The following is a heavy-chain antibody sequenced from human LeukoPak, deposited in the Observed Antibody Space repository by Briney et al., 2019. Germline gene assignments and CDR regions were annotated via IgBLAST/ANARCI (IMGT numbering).Heavy chain of an antibody. D-gene: IGHD6-6*01. J-gene: IGHJ6*02. V-gene: IGHV1-3*01. CDR2: INAGNGNT. CDR3: ARLDEYRSSSRYYGMDV. CDR1: GYTFTSYA. Sequence: ASVKVSCKASGYTFTSYAMHWVRQAPGQRLEWMGWINAGNGNTKYSQKFQGRVTIIADESTSTAYMELSSLRSEDTAVYYCARLDEYRSSSRYYGMDVWGQGTTVTVSS.